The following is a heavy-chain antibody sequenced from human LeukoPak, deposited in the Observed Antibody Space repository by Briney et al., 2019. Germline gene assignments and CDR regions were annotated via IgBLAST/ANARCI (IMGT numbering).Heavy chain of an antibody. J-gene: IGHJ3*02. CDR2: INHSGST. Sequence: SETLSLTCAVYGGSFSGYYWSWIRQPPGKGLEWIGEINHSGSTNYNPSLKSRVTISVDTSKNQFSLKLSSVTAADTAVYYCARDLPHAFDIWGQGTMVTVSS. V-gene: IGHV4-34*01. CDR3: ARDLPHAFDI. CDR1: GGSFSGYY.